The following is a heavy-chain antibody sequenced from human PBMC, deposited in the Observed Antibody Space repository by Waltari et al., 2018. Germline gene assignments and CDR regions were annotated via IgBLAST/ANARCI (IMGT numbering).Heavy chain of an antibody. V-gene: IGHV4-39*01. Sequence: QLQLQESGPGLVKPSETLSLTCTVSGGSISSSSYYWGWIRQPPGKGLEWIGSIYYSGSTYYTPSLKSRVTISVDTSKNQFSLKLSSVTAADTAVYYCEQTVALYPYYYGMDVWGQGTTVTVSS. CDR3: EQTVALYPYYYGMDV. CDR1: GGSISSSSYY. J-gene: IGHJ6*02. D-gene: IGHD3-16*02. CDR2: IYYSGST.